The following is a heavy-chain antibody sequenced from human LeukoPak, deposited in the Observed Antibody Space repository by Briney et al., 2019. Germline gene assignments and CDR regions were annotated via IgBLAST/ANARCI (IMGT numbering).Heavy chain of an antibody. Sequence: PGGSLRLSCAASGFTFSSYAMHWVRQAPGKGLEWVAVISYDGSNKYYADSVKGRFTISRDNSKNTLYLQMNSLRAEDTAVYYCAKGRLGYCSGGSCLPNYWGQGTLVTVSS. CDR3: AKGRLGYCSGGSCLPNY. D-gene: IGHD2-15*01. J-gene: IGHJ4*02. CDR2: ISYDGSNK. CDR1: GFTFSSYA. V-gene: IGHV3-30-3*01.